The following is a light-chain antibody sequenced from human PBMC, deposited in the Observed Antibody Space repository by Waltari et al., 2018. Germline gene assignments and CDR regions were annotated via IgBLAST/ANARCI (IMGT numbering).Light chain of an antibody. J-gene: IGLJ2*01. CDR3: QSYDNTLSVV. Sequence: QSVLTQPPSVSGAPGQRVTISCTGSNSNIGAGYDVHWYQQLPGTAPKLLIFRSGHWPSGVPDRFSGSRSGTSASLAITGLQADDVAIYYFQSYDNTLSVVFGGGTKVTVL. V-gene: IGLV1-40*01. CDR2: RSG. CDR1: NSNIGAGYD.